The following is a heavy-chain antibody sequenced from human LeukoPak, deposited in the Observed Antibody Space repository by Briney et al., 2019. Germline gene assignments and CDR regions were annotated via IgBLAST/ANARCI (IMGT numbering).Heavy chain of an antibody. Sequence: SETLSLTCAVYGGSFSGYYWSWIRQPPGKGLEWIGEINLSGSTNYNPSLKSRVTISVDTSKNQFSLKLSSVTAADTAVYYCARNGYYDILTGYYPFDYWGQGTLVTVSS. D-gene: IGHD3-9*01. CDR2: INLSGST. J-gene: IGHJ4*02. CDR3: ARNGYYDILTGYYPFDY. V-gene: IGHV4-34*01. CDR1: GGSFSGYY.